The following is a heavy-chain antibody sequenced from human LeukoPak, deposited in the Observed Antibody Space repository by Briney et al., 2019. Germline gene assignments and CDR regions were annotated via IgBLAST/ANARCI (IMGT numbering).Heavy chain of an antibody. J-gene: IGHJ6*02. D-gene: IGHD5-24*01. CDR1: GFTFSSYG. CDR3: TKERYWRDGYNTGYYYGMDV. CDR2: IKSKIDGGTT. Sequence: GGSLRLSCAASGFTFSSYGMHWVRQAPGKGLEWVGHIKSKIDGGTTEYAAPVKGRFTISRDDSKNTLYLQINSLKTEDTAVYYCTKERYWRDGYNTGYYYGMDVWGQGTTVTVS. V-gene: IGHV3-15*07.